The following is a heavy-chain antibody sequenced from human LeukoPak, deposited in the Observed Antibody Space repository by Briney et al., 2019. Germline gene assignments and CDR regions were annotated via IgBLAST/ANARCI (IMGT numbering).Heavy chain of an antibody. J-gene: IGHJ1*01. V-gene: IGHV6-1*01. CDR3: ARGPGYFQH. CDR1: GDSVSSNSAA. CDR2: TYYRSKWFS. Sequence: SQTLSLTCAISGDSVSSNSAAWNWIRQSPSRGLEWLGRTYYRSKWFSRYALSVKSRITINADTSKNQFSLQLNSVTPDDTAVYYCARGPGYFQHWGQGTLVTVSS.